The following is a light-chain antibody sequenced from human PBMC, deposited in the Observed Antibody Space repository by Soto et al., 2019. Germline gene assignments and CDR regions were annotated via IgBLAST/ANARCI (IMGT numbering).Light chain of an antibody. Sequence: DIQMTHSASTLSGSVGDRVTITCRASQGISNWLAWYQQKPGKAPKLLIYDASTLESGVPSRFSGSGSGTEFTLTISSLLPDDFATSYCQQFRGTFGQGTKVDIK. CDR1: QGISNW. J-gene: IGKJ1*01. V-gene: IGKV1-5*01. CDR2: DAS. CDR3: QQFRGT.